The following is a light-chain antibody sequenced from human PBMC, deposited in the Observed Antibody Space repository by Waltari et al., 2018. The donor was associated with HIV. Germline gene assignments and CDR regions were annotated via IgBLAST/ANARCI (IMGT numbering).Light chain of an antibody. Sequence: EIMMTPSPATVSVSPGERATLPCRASESVGSNLAWYQHKPGQAARLLIYGASTRAIGIPARFSGSGSGTEFTLTGSSLQSEDFALYYCQHYGNWTFGGGTKVEIK. J-gene: IGKJ4*01. CDR1: ESVGSN. CDR3: QHYGNWT. V-gene: IGKV3-15*01. CDR2: GAS.